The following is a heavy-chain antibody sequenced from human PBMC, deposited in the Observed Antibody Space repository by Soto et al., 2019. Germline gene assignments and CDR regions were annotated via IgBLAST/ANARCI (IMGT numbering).Heavy chain of an antibody. CDR1: GGTFSSYT. V-gene: IGHV1-69*12. CDR3: ARGNQRWLQLRYVDL. Sequence: QVQLVQSGAEVKKPGSSVTVSCTASGGTFSSYTISWVRQAPGPGLEWLGGIIPIFGTATYAQKIQGRVTITADESTRTAYIELSSLRSEDTAVYYCARGNQRWLQLRYVDLLGRGTLVTFSS. CDR2: IIPIFGTA. J-gene: IGHJ2*01. D-gene: IGHD5-12*01.